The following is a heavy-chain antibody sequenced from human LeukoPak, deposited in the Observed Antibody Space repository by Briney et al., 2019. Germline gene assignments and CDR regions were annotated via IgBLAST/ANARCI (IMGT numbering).Heavy chain of an antibody. CDR1: GGSISSYY. D-gene: IGHD6-6*01. J-gene: IGHJ5*02. CDR3: ARDKGIAARVYWFDP. V-gene: IGHV4-4*07. CDR2: IYTSGST. Sequence: SATLTLTCTVSGGSISSYYWSWIRQPAGKGLEWIGRIYTSGSTNYNPSLKSRVTMSVDTSKNQFSLKLSSVTAPDTAVYYCARDKGIAARVYWFDPWGQGTLVTVSS.